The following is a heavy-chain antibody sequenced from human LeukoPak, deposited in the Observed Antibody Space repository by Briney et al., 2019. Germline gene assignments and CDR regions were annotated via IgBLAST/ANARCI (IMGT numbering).Heavy chain of an antibody. D-gene: IGHD6-13*01. Sequence: SETLSLTCTVSGGSISGYYWSWIRQPPGKGLEWIGYIYSSGHTYYNPSIKSRATISVDTSKNQFSLKLSSVTAADTAVHYCARHTCAAAEDCWGQGTLVTVSS. CDR1: GGSISGYY. CDR3: ARHTCAAAEDC. V-gene: IGHV4-59*08. J-gene: IGHJ4*02. CDR2: IYSSGHT.